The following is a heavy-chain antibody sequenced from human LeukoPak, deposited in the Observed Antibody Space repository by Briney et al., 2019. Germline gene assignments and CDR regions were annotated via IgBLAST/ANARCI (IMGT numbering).Heavy chain of an antibody. CDR3: ARAQHSSYGSVYYFDY. CDR1: GYTFTGY. D-gene: IGHD5-18*01. CDR2: INPNSGGT. J-gene: IGHJ4*02. V-gene: IGHV1-2*04. Sequence: ASVKVSCKTFGYTFTGYMHWVRQAPGQGLEWMGWINPNSGGTNYAQKFQGWVTMTRDTSISTAYMELSRLRSDDTAVYYCARAQHSSYGSVYYFDYWGQGTLVTVSS.